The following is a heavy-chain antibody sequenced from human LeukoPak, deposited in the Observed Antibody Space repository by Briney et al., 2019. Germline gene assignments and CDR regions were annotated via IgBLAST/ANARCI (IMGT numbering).Heavy chain of an antibody. J-gene: IGHJ4*02. V-gene: IGHV3-23*01. D-gene: IGHD3-3*01. CDR1: GFTFSSYA. CDR2: ISGSGGST. CDR3: ATGITIFGVVITNFDY. Sequence: GGSLRLSCAASGFTFSSYAMSWVRQAPGKGLEWVSAISGSGGSTYYADSVKGRFTISRDNSKNTLYLQMNSLRAEDTAVYYCATGITIFGVVITNFDYWGQGTLVTVSS.